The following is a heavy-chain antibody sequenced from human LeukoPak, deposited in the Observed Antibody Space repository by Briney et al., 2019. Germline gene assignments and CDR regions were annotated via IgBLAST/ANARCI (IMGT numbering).Heavy chain of an antibody. CDR1: GFTFDDYG. D-gene: IGHD4-17*01. V-gene: IGHV3-20*04. CDR2: INWNGGST. Sequence: GGSLRLSCAASGFTFDDYGMSWVRHAPGKGLEWVSGINWNGGSTGYADSVKGRFTISRDNAKNSLYLQMNSLGAEDTALYYCARDGGHTVTGGFDYWGQGTLVTVSS. CDR3: ARDGGHTVTGGFDY. J-gene: IGHJ4*02.